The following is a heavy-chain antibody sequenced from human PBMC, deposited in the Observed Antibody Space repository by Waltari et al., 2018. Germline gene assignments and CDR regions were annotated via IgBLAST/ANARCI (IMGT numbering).Heavy chain of an antibody. J-gene: IGHJ4*02. V-gene: IGHV1-46*03. CDR2: INPSGGST. Sequence: TFTSYYMHWVRQAPGQGLEWMGIINPSGGSTSYAQKFQGRVTMTRDTSTSTVYMELSSLRSEDTAVYYCARSHDRAPFRIGYWGQGTLVTVSS. CDR1: TFTSYY. D-gene: IGHD3-9*01. CDR3: ARSHDRAPFRIGY.